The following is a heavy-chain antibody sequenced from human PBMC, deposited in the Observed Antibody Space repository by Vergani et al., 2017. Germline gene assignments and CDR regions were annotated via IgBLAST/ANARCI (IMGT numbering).Heavy chain of an antibody. CDR1: GGSFSGYY. CDR3: ASINSSGWRGAAFDI. J-gene: IGHJ3*02. Sequence: QVQLQQWGAGLLKPSETLSLTCAVYGGSFSGYYWSWIRQPPGKGLEWIGEINHSGSTNYNPSLKSRVTISVDTSKNQFSLKLSSVTAADTAVYYCASINSSGWRGAAFDIWGQGTMVTVSP. CDR2: INHSGST. D-gene: IGHD6-19*01. V-gene: IGHV4-34*01.